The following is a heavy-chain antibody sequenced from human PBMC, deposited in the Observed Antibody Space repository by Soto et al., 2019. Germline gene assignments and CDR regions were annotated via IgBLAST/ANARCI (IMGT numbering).Heavy chain of an antibody. J-gene: IGHJ4*02. V-gene: IGHV3-48*02. CDR3: ARDPMGSYGSVEDYYFDY. CDR2: ISSSSSTI. Sequence: GGSLRLSCAASGFTFSSYSMNWVRQAPGKGLEWVSYISSSSSTIYYADSVKGRFTISRDNAKNSLYLQMNRLRDEDTAVYYCARDPMGSYGSVEDYYFDYWGQGTLVTVSS. D-gene: IGHD3-10*01. CDR1: GFTFSSYS.